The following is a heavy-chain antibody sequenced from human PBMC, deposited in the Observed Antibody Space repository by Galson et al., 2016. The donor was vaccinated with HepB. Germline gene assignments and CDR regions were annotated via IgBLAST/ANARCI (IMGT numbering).Heavy chain of an antibody. CDR2: ISYTGST. CDR3: ANTDFGDYGLDFDY. CDR1: GGSVSSYY. Sequence: SETLSLTCTVSGGSVSSYYWSWIRQPPGKGLEWIGYISYTGSTNYNPSLKSRVTISVDTSKNQFYLKLRSVTAADTAVYFCANTDFGDYGLDFDYWGQGTLVTVSS. V-gene: IGHV4-59*02. J-gene: IGHJ4*02. D-gene: IGHD4-17*01.